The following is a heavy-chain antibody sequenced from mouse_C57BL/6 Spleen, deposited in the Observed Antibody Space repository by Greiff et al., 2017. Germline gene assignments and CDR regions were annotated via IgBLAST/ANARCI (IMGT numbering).Heavy chain of an antibody. J-gene: IGHJ4*01. CDR1: GYTFTSYW. CDR2: IYPSDSET. V-gene: IGHV1-61*01. Sequence: VQLQQPGAELVRPGSSVKLSCKASGYTFTSYWMDWVKQRPGQGLEWIGNIYPSDSETHYNQKFKDKATLTVDKSSRTAYMQLSSLPSEDSAVYDCARMGLRNAMDYWGQGTSVTVSS. D-gene: IGHD3-1*01. CDR3: ARMGLRNAMDY.